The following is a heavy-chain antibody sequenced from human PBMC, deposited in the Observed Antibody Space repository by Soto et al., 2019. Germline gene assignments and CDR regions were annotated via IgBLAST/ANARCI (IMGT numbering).Heavy chain of an antibody. D-gene: IGHD3-16*01. V-gene: IGHV4-39*01. Sequence: LETLCLTRTVSGGSSSSSNYYWGWIRQPTGKGLEWIGSIYYSGITYYNPSLKGRVTISVDTSKNQFSLKLNSVTAADTAMYYCAPDSGGGHNWFDPWGQGTLVTVS. CDR2: IYYSGIT. J-gene: IGHJ5*02. CDR1: GGSSSSSNYY. CDR3: APDSGGGHNWFDP.